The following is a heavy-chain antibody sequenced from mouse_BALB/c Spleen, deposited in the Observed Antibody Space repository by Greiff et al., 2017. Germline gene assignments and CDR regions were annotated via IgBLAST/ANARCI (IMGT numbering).Heavy chain of an antibody. CDR3: ARKGTTVVADAMDY. D-gene: IGHD1-1*01. V-gene: IGHV5-9-3*01. CDR2: ISSGGSYT. CDR1: GFTFSSYA. J-gene: IGHJ4*01. Sequence: EVKLMESGGGLVKPGGSLKLSCAASGFTFSSYAMSWVRQTPEKRLEWVATISSGGSYTYYPDSVKGRFTISRDNAKNTLYLQMSSLRSEDTAMYYCARKGTTVVADAMDYWGQGTSVTVSS.